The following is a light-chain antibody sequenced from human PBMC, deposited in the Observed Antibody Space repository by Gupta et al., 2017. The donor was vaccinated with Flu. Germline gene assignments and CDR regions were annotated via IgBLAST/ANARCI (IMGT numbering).Light chain of an antibody. V-gene: IGLV1-40*01. CDR1: RSNIGVGYD. CDR3: QSYDSSLSTSV. J-gene: IGLJ3*02. Sequence: QSVLTQPPSVSGAPGQRVTISCPWSRSNIGVGYDVQWYQQLPGSAPKLLIYINVTRPSGVPDRFSGSKSGASASLAIAGLQADDEADYYCQSYDSSLSTSVFGGGTKLTVL. CDR2: INV.